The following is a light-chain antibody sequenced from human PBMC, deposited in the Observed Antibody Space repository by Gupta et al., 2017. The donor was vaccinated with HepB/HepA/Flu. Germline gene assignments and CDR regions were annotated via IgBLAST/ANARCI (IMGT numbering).Light chain of an antibody. V-gene: IGKV1-39*01. CDR1: QSISSI. Sequence: DIQMTQSPSSLSASVGDRVTITCRASQSISSILNWYQQKPGKAPKLLIYAASSLQSGVPSRVSGSGSGTDFTLTISSLQPEDLATYYCQQSYSTPRTFGQGTKVEIK. J-gene: IGKJ1*01. CDR3: QQSYSTPRT. CDR2: AAS.